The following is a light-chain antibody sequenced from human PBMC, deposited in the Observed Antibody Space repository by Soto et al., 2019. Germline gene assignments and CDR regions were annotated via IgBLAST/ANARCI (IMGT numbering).Light chain of an antibody. CDR3: QQYGTSLLYT. CDR2: DAS. J-gene: IGKJ2*01. V-gene: IGKV3-20*01. Sequence: EIVLTQSPGTLSLSPGERATLSCRASQSVTSGYLAWYQQKPGQAPRLLIYDASSRATGIPDRFSGSGSGTDFTLTISRLEPEDFAVYDCQQYGTSLLYTFGQGTKLEI. CDR1: QSVTSGY.